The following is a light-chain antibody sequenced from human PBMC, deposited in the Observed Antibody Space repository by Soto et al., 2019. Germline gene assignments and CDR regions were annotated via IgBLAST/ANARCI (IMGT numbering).Light chain of an antibody. Sequence: DIQMTQSPSTLSASVGDRVTITCRASQSISSWLAWYQQKPGKAPKLLIYDASSLESGVPSRFSGSGSGTEFTLAISSLQADDFATYYCQQYNSYPYTFGQGTKLEIK. CDR2: DAS. CDR3: QQYNSYPYT. J-gene: IGKJ2*01. CDR1: QSISSW. V-gene: IGKV1-5*01.